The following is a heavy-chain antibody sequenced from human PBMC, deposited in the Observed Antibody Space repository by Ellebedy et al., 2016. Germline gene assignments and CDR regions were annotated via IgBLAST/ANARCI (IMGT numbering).Heavy chain of an antibody. J-gene: IGHJ4*02. D-gene: IGHD3-10*01. CDR1: GFTFSSYS. Sequence: GESLKISCAASGFTFSSYSMNWVRQAPGKGLEWVSSISYYSSYIYYADSVKGRFTISRDDAKNSLYLQLNSLRAEDTAVYYCARETMIRGMYYFDFWGQGTLVTVSS. CDR3: ARETMIRGMYYFDF. CDR2: ISYYSSYI. V-gene: IGHV3-21*01.